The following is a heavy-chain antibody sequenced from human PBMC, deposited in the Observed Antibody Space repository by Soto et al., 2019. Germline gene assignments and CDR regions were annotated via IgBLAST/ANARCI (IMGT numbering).Heavy chain of an antibody. CDR1: GFTFSSYW. CDR3: ARVTYYYYGIDY. D-gene: IGHD1-26*01. V-gene: IGHV3-74*01. J-gene: IGHJ4*02. Sequence: GGSLRLSCAASGFTFSSYWMHWVRQAPGKGLVWVSRINSDGSSTSYADSVKGRFTISRDNAKNTLYLQMNSLRAEDTAVYYWARVTYYYYGIDYWGQGTLGTVSS. CDR2: INSDGSST.